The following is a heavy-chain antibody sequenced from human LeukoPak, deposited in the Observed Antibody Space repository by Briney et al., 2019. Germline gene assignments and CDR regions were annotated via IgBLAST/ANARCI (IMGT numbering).Heavy chain of an antibody. J-gene: IGHJ4*02. CDR1: GFTFDDYA. D-gene: IGHD3-22*01. V-gene: IGHV3-9*01. Sequence: GGSLRLSCAASGFTFDDYAMHWVRQAPGKGLEWVSGISWNSGSIGYADSVKGRFTISRDNAKNSLYLQMNSLRAEDTALYYCAKDLPRTYYDSSGYSFDHWGQGTLVTVSS. CDR2: ISWNSGSI. CDR3: AKDLPRTYYDSSGYSFDH.